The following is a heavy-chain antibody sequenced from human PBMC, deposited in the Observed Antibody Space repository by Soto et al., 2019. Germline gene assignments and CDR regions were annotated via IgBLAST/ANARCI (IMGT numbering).Heavy chain of an antibody. J-gene: IGHJ4*02. D-gene: IGHD2-15*01. V-gene: IGHV4-31*03. Sequence: QVQLQESGPGLVKPSQTLSLTCTVSGGSISSGNYYWSWIRQHPGKGLEWIGYIFYSGSTYYNPSLKIRVTISVDTSKNQFSLKLSSVTAADTAVYYCARGGSGDIVVVAAIDYWGQGTLVTVSS. CDR3: ARGGSGDIVVVAAIDY. CDR2: IFYSGST. CDR1: GGSISSGNYY.